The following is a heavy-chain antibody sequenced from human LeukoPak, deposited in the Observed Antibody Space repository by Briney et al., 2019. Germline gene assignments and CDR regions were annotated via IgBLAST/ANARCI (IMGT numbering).Heavy chain of an antibody. CDR1: EFTFSSYS. J-gene: IGHJ6*02. V-gene: IGHV3-48*01. CDR2: ITNSGNSR. CDR3: AKDINYCTTTSCPPNYYYYFGMDV. Sequence: GGSLRLSCVASEFTFSSYSMNWVRQAPGKGLEWVSYITNSGNSRSYADSVKGRFTVSRDNSKNTLFLQMNSLRAEDTAVYYCAKDINYCTTTSCPPNYYYYFGMDVWGQGTTVTVSS. D-gene: IGHD2/OR15-2a*01.